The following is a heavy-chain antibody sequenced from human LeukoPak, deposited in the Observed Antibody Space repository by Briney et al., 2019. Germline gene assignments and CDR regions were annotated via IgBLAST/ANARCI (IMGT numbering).Heavy chain of an antibody. CDR2: ISGSGGST. J-gene: IGHJ5*02. CDR1: GFTFSSYA. V-gene: IGHV3-23*01. Sequence: GGSLGLSCAASGFTFSSYAMSWVRQAPGKGLEWVSAISGSGGSTYYADSVKGRFTISRDNSKNTLYLRMNSLRAEDTAVYYCASSRDGYRAWGQGTLVTVSS. CDR3: ASSRDGYRA. D-gene: IGHD5-24*01.